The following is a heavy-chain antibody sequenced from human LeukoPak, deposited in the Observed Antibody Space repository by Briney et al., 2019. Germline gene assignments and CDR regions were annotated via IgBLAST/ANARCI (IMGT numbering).Heavy chain of an antibody. V-gene: IGHV4-39*07. D-gene: IGHD6-19*01. CDR3: ARVQTGQWLVRPNYFDY. CDR2: IYYSGST. J-gene: IGHJ4*02. Sequence: NPSETLSLTCTVSGGSISSSSYYWGWIRQPPGKGLEWIGSIYYSGSTYYNPSLKSRVTISVDTSKNQFSLKLSSVTAADTAVYYCARVQTGQWLVRPNYFDYWGQGTLVTVSS. CDR1: GGSISSSSYY.